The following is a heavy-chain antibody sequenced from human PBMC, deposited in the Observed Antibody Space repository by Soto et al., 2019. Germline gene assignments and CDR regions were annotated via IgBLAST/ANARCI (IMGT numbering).Heavy chain of an antibody. D-gene: IGHD2-15*01. V-gene: IGHV3-21*01. J-gene: IGHJ4*02. CDR1: GFTFSSYS. Sequence: GGSLRLSCAASGFTFSSYSMNWVRQAPGKGLEWVSSISSSSSYIYYADSVKGRFTISRDNAKNSLYLQMNSLRAEDTAVYYCARDRWYCSGGSCYTYYFDYWGQGTLVTVSS. CDR3: ARDRWYCSGGSCYTYYFDY. CDR2: ISSSSSYI.